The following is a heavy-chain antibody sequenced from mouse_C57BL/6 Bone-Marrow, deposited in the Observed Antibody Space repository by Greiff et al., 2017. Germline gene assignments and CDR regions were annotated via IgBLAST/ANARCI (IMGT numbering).Heavy chain of an antibody. Sequence: QVQLKEPGAELVMPGASVKLSCKASGYTFTSYWMHWVKQRPGQGLEWIGEIDPSDSYTNYNQKFKGKSTLTVDKSSSTAYMQLSSLTSEDSAVYYCARLRIVGYFDVWGTGTTVTVSS. CDR1: GYTFTSYW. CDR3: ARLRIVGYFDV. J-gene: IGHJ1*03. D-gene: IGHD1-1*01. CDR2: IDPSDSYT. V-gene: IGHV1-69*01.